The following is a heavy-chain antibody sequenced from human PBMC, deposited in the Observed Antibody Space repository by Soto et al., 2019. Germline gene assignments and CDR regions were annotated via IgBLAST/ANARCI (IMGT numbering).Heavy chain of an antibody. CDR3: ARDLLEVVAAAGTLDYYYYYYMDV. Sequence: HPGGSRRLSCAASGFTFSSYAMHWVRQAPGKGLEYVSAISSNGGSTYYANSVKGRFTISRDNSKNTLYLQMGSLRAEDMAVYYCARDLLEVVAAAGTLDYYYYYYMDVWGKGTTVTVSS. V-gene: IGHV3-64*01. D-gene: IGHD6-13*01. J-gene: IGHJ6*03. CDR1: GFTFSSYA. CDR2: ISSNGGST.